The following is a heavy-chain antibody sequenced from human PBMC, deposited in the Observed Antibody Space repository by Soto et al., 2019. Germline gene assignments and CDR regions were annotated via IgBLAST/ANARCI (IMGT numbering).Heavy chain of an antibody. CDR2: IYYSGST. D-gene: IGHD5-18*01. J-gene: IGHJ4*02. V-gene: IGHV4-59*12. CDR3: ARGSFPGYSYGKLDY. Sequence: SETLCLTCTVSGGSISGYYGSWIRQPTGKGLEWIGYIYYSGSTNYNPSLKSRVTISVDTSKNQFSLKLSSVTAADTAVYYCARGSFPGYSYGKLDYWGQGTLVTVSS. CDR1: GGSISGYY.